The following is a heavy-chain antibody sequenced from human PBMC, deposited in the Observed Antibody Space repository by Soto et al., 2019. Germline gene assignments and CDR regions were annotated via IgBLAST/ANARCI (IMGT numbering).Heavy chain of an antibody. J-gene: IGHJ5*02. D-gene: IGHD3-22*01. CDR2: IYYSGST. CDR3: ARNGDSSDYRGWFDP. Sequence: SETLSLTCTVSGGSISSSSYYWGWIRQPPGKGLEWIGSIYYSGSTYYNPSLKSRVTISVDTSKNQFSLKLSSVTAEDTAVYYCARNGDSSDYRGWFDPWGQGTLVTVSS. CDR1: GGSISSSSYY. V-gene: IGHV4-39*01.